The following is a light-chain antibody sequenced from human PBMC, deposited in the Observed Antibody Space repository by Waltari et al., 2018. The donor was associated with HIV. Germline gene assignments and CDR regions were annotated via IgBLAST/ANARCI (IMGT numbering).Light chain of an antibody. Sequence: DIQMTQSPSSLSASVGDRVTITCRASQSISTYLNWYQQKPGKAPKLLIYAASTLQSGVPSTFSGSSSGTEFTLTISSLHPEDFATYYCQQSHITPYTFGQGTKVEIK. CDR2: AAS. V-gene: IGKV1-39*01. J-gene: IGKJ2*01. CDR3: QQSHITPYT. CDR1: QSISTY.